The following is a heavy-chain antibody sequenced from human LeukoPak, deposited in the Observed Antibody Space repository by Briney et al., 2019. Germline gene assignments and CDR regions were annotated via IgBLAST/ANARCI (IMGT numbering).Heavy chain of an antibody. CDR1: GFIFSNYA. D-gene: IGHD2/OR15-2a*01. V-gene: IGHV3-23*01. CDR3: ARSGLSRFGS. CDR2: FSGSGGST. J-gene: IGHJ4*02. Sequence: GGSLRLSCAASGFIFSNYAMSWVRQAPGKGLQWVSAFSGSGGSTYYADSVKGRFTISRDNSRNTLYLQMNSLRAEDTAVYYCARSGLSRFGSWGQGTLVTVSS.